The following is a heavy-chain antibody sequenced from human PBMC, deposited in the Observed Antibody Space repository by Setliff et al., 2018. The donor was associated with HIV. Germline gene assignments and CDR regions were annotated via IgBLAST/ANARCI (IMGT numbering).Heavy chain of an antibody. D-gene: IGHD3-3*01. CDR1: GGSFTTYA. J-gene: IGHJ6*02. CDR2: IIPVVGTP. Sequence: SVKVSCKSSGGSFTTYALNWVRQAFGQGLEWMGGIIPVVGTPHYAQKFQGRVTMTTDESSTIAYMELSSLTSEDTAVYYCVIDEGITLRILDQNGIDVWGQGTTVTVSS. V-gene: IGHV1-69*05. CDR3: VIDEGITLRILDQNGIDV.